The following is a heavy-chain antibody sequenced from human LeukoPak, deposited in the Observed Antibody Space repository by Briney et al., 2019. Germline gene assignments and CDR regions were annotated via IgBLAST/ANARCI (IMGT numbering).Heavy chain of an antibody. V-gene: IGHV5-51*01. CDR1: GYTSAGYW. D-gene: IGHD2-15*01. J-gene: IGHJ4*02. Sequence: GESLKISCKGSGYTSAGYWFGWVRQVPGKGLEWMGIIYPGDSDTRYSPSFQGQVIISADKSINTAYLEWGSLKASDTAMYYCARLDATRGGDYWGQGTLVTVSS. CDR3: ARLDATRGGDY. CDR2: IYPGDSDT.